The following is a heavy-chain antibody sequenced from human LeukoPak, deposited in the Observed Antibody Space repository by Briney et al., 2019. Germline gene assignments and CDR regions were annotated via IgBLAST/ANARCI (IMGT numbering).Heavy chain of an antibody. CDR3: ARFTGYYDYFDY. D-gene: IGHD3-9*01. V-gene: IGHV4-39*01. J-gene: IGHJ4*02. Sequence: SETLSLTCTVSGGSISSSSYYWGWIRQPPGKGLEWIGSIYYSGSTYYNPSLKSRVTISVDTSKNQFSLKLSSVPAADTAVYYCARFTGYYDYFDYWGQGTLVTVSS. CDR2: IYYSGST. CDR1: GGSISSSSYY.